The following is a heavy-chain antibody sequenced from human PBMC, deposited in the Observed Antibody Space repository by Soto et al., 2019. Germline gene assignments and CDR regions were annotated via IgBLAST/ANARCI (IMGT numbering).Heavy chain of an antibody. V-gene: IGHV3-21*01. CDR1: GFTFSSYS. J-gene: IGHJ4*02. CDR3: ARGSGGKFDY. Sequence: PVGSLRLSCAASGFTFSSYSMNWVRQAPGKGLEWVSSISSSSSYIYYADSVKGRFTISRDNAKNSLYLQMNSLRAEDTAVYYCARGSGGKFDYWGQGTLVTVSS. D-gene: IGHD3-16*01. CDR2: ISSSSSYI.